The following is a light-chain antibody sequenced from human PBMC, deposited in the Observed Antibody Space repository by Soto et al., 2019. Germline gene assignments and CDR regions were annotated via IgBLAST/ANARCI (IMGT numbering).Light chain of an antibody. J-gene: IGKJ2*01. V-gene: IGKV3D-15*01. CDR1: QSIRSD. Sequence: EVVMTQSPATLSVSPGERATLSCRASQSIRSDVAWYQQKPGQAPRLLIHGASTRATGIPARFSGSGSGTEFTLTISSLESGDFALYYSQYYNNWYTFGQGTKLEI. CDR2: GAS. CDR3: QYYNNWYT.